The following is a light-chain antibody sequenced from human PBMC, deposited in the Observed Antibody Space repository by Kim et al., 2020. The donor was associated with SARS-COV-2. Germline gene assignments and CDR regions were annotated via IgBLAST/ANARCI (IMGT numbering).Light chain of an antibody. CDR3: SSYTTSLTRV. J-gene: IGLJ1*01. CDR1: SRDIGAYNY. V-gene: IGLV2-14*03. CDR2: DVT. Sequence: QHSTLSCTRTSRDIGAYNYVSWYQQHPGKAPKLIIYDVTYRPSGVSSRFSGSKSYNTASLTIFGLQLEDEADYYCSSYTTSLTRVFGTGTKVTVL.